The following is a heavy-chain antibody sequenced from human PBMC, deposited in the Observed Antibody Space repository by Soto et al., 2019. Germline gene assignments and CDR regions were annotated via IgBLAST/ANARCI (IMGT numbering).Heavy chain of an antibody. J-gene: IGHJ3*02. CDR2: ISYDGSNK. V-gene: IGHV3-30-3*01. CDR1: GFPFISYA. Sequence: GVSLRLSCAASGFPFISYAMHWVRQAPGKGLEWVAVISYDGSNKYYADSVKGRFTISRDNSKNTLYLQMNSLRAEDTAVYYCARIDGTVVTEVFEIWGHGTMVTVS. D-gene: IGHD2-15*01. CDR3: ARIDGTVVTEVFEI.